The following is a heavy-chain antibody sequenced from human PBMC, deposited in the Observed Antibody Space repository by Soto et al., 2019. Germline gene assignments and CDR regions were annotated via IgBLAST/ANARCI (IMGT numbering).Heavy chain of an antibody. V-gene: IGHV1-69*02. Sequence: SVKVSCKASGGTFSSYTISWVRQAPGQGLEWMGRIIPILGIANYAQKFQGRVTITADKSTSTAYMELSSLRSEDTAVYYCATAITHYYYYMDVWGKGTTVTAP. CDR1: GGTFSSYT. CDR2: IIPILGIA. D-gene: IGHD3-16*01. J-gene: IGHJ6*03. CDR3: ATAITHYYYYMDV.